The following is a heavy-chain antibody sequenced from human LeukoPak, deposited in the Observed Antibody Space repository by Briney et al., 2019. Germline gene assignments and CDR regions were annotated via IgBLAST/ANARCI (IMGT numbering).Heavy chain of an antibody. J-gene: IGHJ5*02. CDR3: ARHGFYGDSARRKFDP. CDR2: ISHSGYT. V-gene: IGHV4-34*01. CDR1: GGSISSYH. D-gene: IGHD4-17*01. Sequence: SETLSLTCTVSGGSISSYHWSWIRQPPGTGLEWIGEISHSGYTNLNPSLKSRLTISLDTSKNHFSLRLTSLTAADTAVYYCARHGFYGDSARRKFDPWGQGALVTVSS.